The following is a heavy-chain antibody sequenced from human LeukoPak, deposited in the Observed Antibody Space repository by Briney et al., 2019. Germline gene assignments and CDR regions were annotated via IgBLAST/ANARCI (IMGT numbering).Heavy chain of an antibody. Sequence: GGSLRLSCAASGXTFSASAMHWVRQASGKGLEWVGRIRSKADDFATAYAASVIGRFLISRDDSKNTAYLQMNSLKTEDTAVYYCTKFYYDVLTGYRGMDVWGQGTTVTVSS. CDR3: TKFYYDVLTGYRGMDV. V-gene: IGHV3-73*01. D-gene: IGHD3-9*01. CDR2: IRSKADDFAT. CDR1: GXTFSASA. J-gene: IGHJ6*02.